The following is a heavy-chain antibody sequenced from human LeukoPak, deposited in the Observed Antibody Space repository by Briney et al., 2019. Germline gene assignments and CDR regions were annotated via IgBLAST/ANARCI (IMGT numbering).Heavy chain of an antibody. J-gene: IGHJ4*02. V-gene: IGHV3-23*01. CDR2: ISGRGGST. CDR3: ARLFGGYYDSSGYPDY. CDR1: GFTFSSYA. Sequence: GGSLRLSCAASGFTFSSYAMTWVRQAPGRGLEWVSCISGRGGSTYYADSVKGRFNISRDNSKNTLYLQMNSLRAEDTAVYYCARLFGGYYDSSGYPDYWGQGTLVTVSS. D-gene: IGHD3-22*01.